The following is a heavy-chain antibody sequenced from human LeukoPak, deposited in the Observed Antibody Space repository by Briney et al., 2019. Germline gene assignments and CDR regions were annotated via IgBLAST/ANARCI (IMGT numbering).Heavy chain of an antibody. J-gene: IGHJ5*02. D-gene: IGHD5-12*01. V-gene: IGHV3-48*01. CDR3: ARDAGNSGYGCDL. CDR1: GFTFSNYA. Sequence: PGRSLRLSCAASGFTFSNYAMHWVRQAPGKGLEWVSHIRSSSETFYADSVKGRFTISRDNARNSLYLQMNNLRGEDTAIYYCARDAGNSGYGCDLWGQGTLVTVSS. CDR2: IRSSSET.